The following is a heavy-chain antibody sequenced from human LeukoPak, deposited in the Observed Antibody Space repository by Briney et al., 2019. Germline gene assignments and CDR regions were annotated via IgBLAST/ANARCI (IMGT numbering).Heavy chain of an antibody. CDR2: IIPIFGTA. CDR3: ARAAIYSKWWTAWFDP. Sequence: SVKVSCKASGGTFSSYAISWVRQAPGQGLEWMGRIIPIFGTANYAQKFPGRVAITTDESTSTAYMELSSLRSEDTAVYYCARAAIYSKWWTAWFDPWGQGTLVTVSS. V-gene: IGHV1-69*05. D-gene: IGHD4-11*01. J-gene: IGHJ5*02. CDR1: GGTFSSYA.